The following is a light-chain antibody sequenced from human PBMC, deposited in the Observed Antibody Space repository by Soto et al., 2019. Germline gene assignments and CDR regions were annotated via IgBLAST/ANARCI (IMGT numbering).Light chain of an antibody. Sequence: DIQMTQSPSTLSASVGDRVTITCRASQIISGWLAWHQQKPGKAPKLLIYEASSLQSGVPARFSRSRSGTEFTLTISSLQPDDFATYYCLQYHDSPGTVGQGTKVEI. CDR2: EAS. V-gene: IGKV1-5*01. J-gene: IGKJ1*01. CDR1: QIISGW. CDR3: LQYHDSPGT.